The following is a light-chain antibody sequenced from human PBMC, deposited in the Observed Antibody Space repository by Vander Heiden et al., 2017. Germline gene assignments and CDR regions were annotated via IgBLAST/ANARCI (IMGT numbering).Light chain of an antibody. CDR2: AAS. J-gene: IGKJ1*01. CDR3: QQRGSSPRT. V-gene: IGKV3-11*01. CDR1: QSVSSY. Sequence: IVLTQSPATLSLSPGERATLSCRASQSVSSYLAWYQQKPGQAPRLLIYAASNSATGIPARFSGSGSGTDFTLTISSLEPEDFAVYYCQQRGSSPRTFGEGTKVEIK.